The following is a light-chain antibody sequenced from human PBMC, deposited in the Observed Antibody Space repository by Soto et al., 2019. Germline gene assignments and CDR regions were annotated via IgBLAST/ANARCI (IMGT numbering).Light chain of an antibody. CDR1: QSVSSSY. V-gene: IGKV3-20*01. Sequence: EIVLTQSPGNLSLSPGERATLSCRASQSVSSSYLAWYQQKPGQAPRLLIYGASSRATGIPDRFSGSGSGTDFTLTISRLEPEDFAVYYCQQYGSSLPITFGQGTRLEIK. CDR2: GAS. J-gene: IGKJ5*01. CDR3: QQYGSSLPIT.